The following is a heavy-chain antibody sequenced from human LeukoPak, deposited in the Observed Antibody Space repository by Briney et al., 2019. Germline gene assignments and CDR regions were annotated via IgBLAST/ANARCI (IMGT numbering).Heavy chain of an antibody. D-gene: IGHD3-16*01. J-gene: IGHJ5*02. CDR1: GGTFSSYA. V-gene: IGHV1-69*04. Sequence: ASVKVSCKASGGTFSSYAISWVRQAPGQGLEWKGRIIPILGIANYAQKFQGRVTITADKSTSTAYMELSSLRSEDTAVYYCARDESVGGFDPWGQGTLVTVSS. CDR3: ARDESVGGFDP. CDR2: IIPILGIA.